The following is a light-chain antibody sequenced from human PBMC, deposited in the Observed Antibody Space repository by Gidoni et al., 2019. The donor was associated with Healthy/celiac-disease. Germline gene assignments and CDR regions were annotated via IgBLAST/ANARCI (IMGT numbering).Light chain of an antibody. J-gene: IGKJ1*01. CDR1: QGISSY. CDR2: AAS. Sequence: AIRMTQSPSSLSASTGDRVTITCRASQGISSYLAWYQQKPGKAPKLLIYAASTLQSGVPSRFSGSGSGTDFTLPISCLQSEDFATYYCQQYYSYHTWTFGQGTKVEIK. V-gene: IGKV1-8*01. CDR3: QQYYSYHTWT.